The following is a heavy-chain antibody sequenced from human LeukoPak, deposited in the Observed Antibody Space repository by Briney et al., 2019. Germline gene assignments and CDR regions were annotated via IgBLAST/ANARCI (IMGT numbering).Heavy chain of an antibody. CDR1: GGSISSHY. D-gene: IGHD4-17*01. Sequence: SETLSLTCTVSGGSISSHYWSWIRQPPGKGLEWIGYIYYSGSTNYNPSLKSRVTISVDTSKNQFSLKLSSVTAADTAVYYCARGFYGDYTPSRWFDPWGQGTLVTVSS. CDR2: IYYSGST. J-gene: IGHJ5*02. V-gene: IGHV4-59*11. CDR3: ARGFYGDYTPSRWFDP.